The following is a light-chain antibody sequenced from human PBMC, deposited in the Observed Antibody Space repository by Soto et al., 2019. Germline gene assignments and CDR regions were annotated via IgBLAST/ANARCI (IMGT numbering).Light chain of an antibody. CDR2: DAS. J-gene: IGKJ4*01. Sequence: EIALTQSPVTPSLSPGERATLSCRASQSVSSYLAWYQQKPGQAPRLLIYDASNRATGIPARFSGSGSGTDFTLTISSLEPQDFAVYYCQQRSNWPPLTFGGGTKLDIK. CDR1: QSVSSY. CDR3: QQRSNWPPLT. V-gene: IGKV3-11*01.